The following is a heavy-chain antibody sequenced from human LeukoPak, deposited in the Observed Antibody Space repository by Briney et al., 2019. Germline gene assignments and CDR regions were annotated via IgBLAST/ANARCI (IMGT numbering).Heavy chain of an antibody. J-gene: IGHJ3*02. CDR3: ARERLNVLLWFGENDAFDI. CDR1: GGSISSYH. Sequence: SETLSLTCTVSGGSISSYHWSWIRQPAGKGLEWIGRIYTSGSTNYNPSLKSRVTMSVDTSKNQFSLKLSSVTAADTAVYYCARERLNVLLWFGENDAFDIWGQGTMVTVSS. CDR2: IYTSGST. D-gene: IGHD3-10*01. V-gene: IGHV4-4*07.